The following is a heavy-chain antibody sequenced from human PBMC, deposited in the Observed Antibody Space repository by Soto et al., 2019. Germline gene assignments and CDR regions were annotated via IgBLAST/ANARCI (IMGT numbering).Heavy chain of an antibody. J-gene: IGHJ3*02. CDR2: IYYSGST. V-gene: IGHV4-59*08. CDR1: GGSISSYY. CDR3: ARHPPDAFDI. Sequence: SETLSLTCTVSGGSISSYYWSWIRQPPGKGLEWIGYIYYSGSTNYNPSLKSRVTISVDTSKNQFSLKLSSVTAADTAVYYCARHPPDAFDIWGQGTMVTVSS.